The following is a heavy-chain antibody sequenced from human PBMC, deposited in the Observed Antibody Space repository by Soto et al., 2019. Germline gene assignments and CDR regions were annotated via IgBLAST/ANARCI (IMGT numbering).Heavy chain of an antibody. Sequence: GGSLRLSCAASGFTVSSNYMSWVRQAPGKGLEWVSVIYSGGSTYYADSVKGRFTISRDNSKNTLYLQMNSLRAEDTAVYYCARDPSSCSSTSCNWFDPWGQGTLVTVSS. D-gene: IGHD2-2*01. J-gene: IGHJ5*02. V-gene: IGHV3-66*01. CDR2: IYSGGST. CDR1: GFTVSSNY. CDR3: ARDPSSCSSTSCNWFDP.